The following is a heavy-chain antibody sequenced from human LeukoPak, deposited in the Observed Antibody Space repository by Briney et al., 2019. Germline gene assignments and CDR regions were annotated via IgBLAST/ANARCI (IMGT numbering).Heavy chain of an antibody. CDR2: IYYSGTT. Sequence: SETLSLTCTVSGGSISSSNYYWGWVRQPPGKGLEWIGSIYYSGTTFYKPALKSRVTISVDTSKNQFSLKLSSVTAADTAVCYCAGEITSSCHHWGQGTLVTVSS. CDR3: AGEITSSCHH. CDR1: GGSISSSNYY. V-gene: IGHV4-39*01. D-gene: IGHD1-14*01. J-gene: IGHJ1*01.